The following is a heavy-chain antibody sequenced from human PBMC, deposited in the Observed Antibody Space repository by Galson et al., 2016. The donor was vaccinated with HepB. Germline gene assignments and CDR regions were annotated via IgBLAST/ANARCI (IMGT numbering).Heavy chain of an antibody. Sequence: SLRLSCAASGFTVSGNFMSWVRQAPGKGLEWVSIIYTGGTTYYADSVKGRFTISRDNSKNTLYLQMNSLRAEDTAVYYCARERTTGTTRALPFDIWGQGTMVTVSS. J-gene: IGHJ3*02. CDR3: ARERTTGTTRALPFDI. D-gene: IGHD1-1*01. CDR2: IYTGGTT. CDR1: GFTVSGNF. V-gene: IGHV3-53*01.